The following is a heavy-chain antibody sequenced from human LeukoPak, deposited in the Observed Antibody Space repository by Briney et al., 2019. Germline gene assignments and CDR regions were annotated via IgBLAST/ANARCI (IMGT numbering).Heavy chain of an antibody. V-gene: IGHV4-34*01. D-gene: IGHD3-10*01. CDR1: EFTFTSYE. Sequence: PGGSLRLSCAASEFTFTSYELNWVRQPPGKGLEWIGEINHSGSTNYNPSLKSRVTISVDTSKNQFSLKLSSVTATDTAVYYCARGRYYGSGSYYNVLDLDYWGQGTLVTVSS. CDR3: ARGRYYGSGSYYNVLDLDY. CDR2: INHSGST. J-gene: IGHJ4*02.